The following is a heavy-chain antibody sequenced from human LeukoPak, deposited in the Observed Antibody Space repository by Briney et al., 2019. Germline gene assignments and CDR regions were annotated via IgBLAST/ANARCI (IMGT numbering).Heavy chain of an antibody. V-gene: IGHV6-1*01. D-gene: IGHD4-23*01. CDR1: GDSVSSNSAA. J-gene: IGHJ3*02. Sequence: SQTLSLTCGISGDSVSSNSAAWNWIRQSPSRGLEWLGRTYCRSKWYNDYAVSVKGRIIINPDTSKNQFSLLLNSVTPEDTAIYYCARDPFHDYGGKGAFDIWGQGTMVTVSS. CDR2: TYCRSKWYN. CDR3: ARDPFHDYGGKGAFDI.